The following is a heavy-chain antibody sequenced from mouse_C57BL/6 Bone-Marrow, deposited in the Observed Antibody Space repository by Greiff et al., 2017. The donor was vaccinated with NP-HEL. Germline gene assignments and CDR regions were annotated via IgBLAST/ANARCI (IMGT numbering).Heavy chain of an antibody. D-gene: IGHD4-1*01. V-gene: IGHV2-9-1*01. J-gene: IGHJ2*01. CDR3: ARSFRWDEEDYFDY. Sequence: VKLQQSGPGLVAPSQSLSITCTVSGFSFTSYAISWVRQPPGKGLEWLGVIWTGGGTNYNSALKSRLSISKDNSKSQVFLKMNSLQTDDTARYYCARSFRWDEEDYFDYWGQGTTLTVSS. CDR2: IWTGGGT. CDR1: GFSFTSYA.